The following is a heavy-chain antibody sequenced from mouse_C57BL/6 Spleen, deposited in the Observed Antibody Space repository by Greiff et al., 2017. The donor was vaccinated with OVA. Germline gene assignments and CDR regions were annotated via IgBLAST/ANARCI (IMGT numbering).Heavy chain of an antibody. V-gene: IGHV1-50*01. J-gene: IGHJ2*01. D-gene: IGHD1-1*01. CDR1: GYTFTSYW. CDR2: IDPSDSYT. Sequence: QVQLQQSGAELVKPGASVKLSCKASGYTFTSYWMQWVKQRPGQGLEWIGEIDPSDSYTNYNQKFKGKATLTVDTSSSTAYMQLSSLPSADSAVYYCARRDNYYGGYWGQGTTLTVSS. CDR3: ARRDNYYGGY.